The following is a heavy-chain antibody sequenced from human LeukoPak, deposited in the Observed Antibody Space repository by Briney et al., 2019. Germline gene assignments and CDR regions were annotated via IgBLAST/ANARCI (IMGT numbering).Heavy chain of an antibody. J-gene: IGHJ6*02. D-gene: IGHD5/OR15-5a*01. CDR3: ARDFYDTGGMVV. CDR2: ISTSSRTV. Sequence: PGGSLGLSCAASGISFSSYNMNWVRQAPGKGLEWVSYISTSSRTVYYADSVKGRFTISRDNAKNSLYLQMNSLRDEDTAVYYCARDFYDTGGMVVWGRGTTVTVSS. V-gene: IGHV3-48*02. CDR1: GISFSSYN.